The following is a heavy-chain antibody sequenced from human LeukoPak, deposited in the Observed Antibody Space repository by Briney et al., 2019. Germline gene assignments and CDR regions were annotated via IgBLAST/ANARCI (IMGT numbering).Heavy chain of an antibody. CDR1: GGSISSHY. CDR2: IYYSGST. Sequence: SETLSLTCTVSGGSISSHYWSWIRQPPGKGLEWIGYIYYSGSTNYNPSLKSRVTISVDTSKNQFSLKLSSVTAADTAVYYCARGDVGALDYWGREPWSPSPQ. D-gene: IGHD1-26*01. J-gene: IGHJ4*02. CDR3: ARGDVGALDY. V-gene: IGHV4-59*11.